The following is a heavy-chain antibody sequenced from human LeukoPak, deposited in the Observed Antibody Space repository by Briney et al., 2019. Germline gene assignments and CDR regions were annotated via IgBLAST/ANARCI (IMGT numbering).Heavy chain of an antibody. V-gene: IGHV3-74*01. J-gene: IGHJ4*02. CDR2: INSDGSNT. D-gene: IGHD3-3*01. Sequence: GGSLRLSCAASGFTFTSYWMHWVRHAPGKGLVWVSRINSDGSNTNYADSVKGRFTISRDNAKNTLYLQMNSLRGEDTAVYYCAKAWGTPHDFWSQGTLVTVSS. CDR3: AKAWGTPHDF. CDR1: GFTFTSYW.